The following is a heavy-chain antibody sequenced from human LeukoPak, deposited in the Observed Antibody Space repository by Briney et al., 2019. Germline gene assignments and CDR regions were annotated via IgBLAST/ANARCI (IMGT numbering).Heavy chain of an antibody. CDR3: ATAGVGVAYRNFDY. CDR2: FDPEDGET. D-gene: IGHD6-19*01. V-gene: IGHV1-24*01. CDR1: GCTLTELF. J-gene: IGHJ4*02. Sequence: ASVKDSCQVSGCTLTELFMHWVGPPAGKGVEGMGGFDPEDGETIYAQKFQGRVTMTENTSTDTAYMELSSLRSEDTAVYYCATAGVGVAYRNFDYWGQGTLVTVSS.